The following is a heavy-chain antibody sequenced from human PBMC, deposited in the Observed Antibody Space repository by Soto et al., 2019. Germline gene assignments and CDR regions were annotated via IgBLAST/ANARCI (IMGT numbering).Heavy chain of an antibody. J-gene: IGHJ4*02. Sequence: EVQVVESGGGLVQPGGSLRLSCAASGFTFSNYWMHWVRQAPGKGLVWVSRIKSDGSGTSYADSVKGRFTISRDNAKNTLYLQMNSLRAEDTAVYYCENTYWHVGTYWGRGIPVTVSS. D-gene: IGHD1-1*01. CDR3: ENTYWHVGTY. CDR1: GFTFSNYW. CDR2: IKSDGSGT. V-gene: IGHV3-74*01.